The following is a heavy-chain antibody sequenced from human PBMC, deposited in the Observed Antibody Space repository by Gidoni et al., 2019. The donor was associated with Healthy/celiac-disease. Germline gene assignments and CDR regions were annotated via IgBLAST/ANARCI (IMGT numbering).Heavy chain of an antibody. D-gene: IGHD3-3*01. V-gene: IGHV3-21*01. CDR3: AREGFLYYDFWSGGNYYYGMDV. J-gene: IGHJ6*02. CDR1: GFTFRSYS. Sequence: EVQLVESGGGLVKPGGSLRLSCAASGFTFRSYSMNWVRQAPGKGLEWVSSISSSSSYIYYADSVKGRFTISRDNAKNSLYLQMNSLRAEDTAVYYCAREGFLYYDFWSGGNYYYGMDVWGQGTTVTVSS. CDR2: ISSSSSYI.